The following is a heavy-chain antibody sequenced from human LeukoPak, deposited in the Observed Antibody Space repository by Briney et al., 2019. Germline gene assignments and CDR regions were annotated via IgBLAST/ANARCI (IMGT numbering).Heavy chain of an antibody. CDR1: EFTVSSNY. J-gene: IGHJ4*02. CDR2: IYSAGNT. CDR3: ARGGTPGYSSGRIDY. Sequence: GGSLRLSCVASEFTVSSNYMSWVRQAPGKGLEWVSVIYSAGNTYYADSVKGRFTISRHNSENTLYLHMNSLRVEDTAVYFCARGGTPGYSSGRIDYWGQGTLVTVSS. V-gene: IGHV3-53*04. D-gene: IGHD6-19*01.